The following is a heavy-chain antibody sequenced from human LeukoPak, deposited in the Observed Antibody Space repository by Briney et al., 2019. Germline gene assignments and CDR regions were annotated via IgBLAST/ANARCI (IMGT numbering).Heavy chain of an antibody. Sequence: GGSLRLSCAASGFTFSSYAMSWVRQAPGKGLEWVSAISGSGGSTYYADSVKGRFTISRDNSKNTLYLQMNSLRAEDTAVYYCAKGLYIVVVPAAMSFDYWGQGTLVTVSS. CDR3: AKGLYIVVVPAAMSFDY. D-gene: IGHD2-2*01. CDR2: ISGSGGST. CDR1: GFTFSSYA. J-gene: IGHJ4*02. V-gene: IGHV3-23*01.